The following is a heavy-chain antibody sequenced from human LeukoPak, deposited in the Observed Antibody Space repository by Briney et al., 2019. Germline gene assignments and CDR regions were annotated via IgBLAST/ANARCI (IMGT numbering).Heavy chain of an antibody. D-gene: IGHD3-3*01. Sequence: SETLSLTCAVYGGSFSGCYWSWIRQPPGKGLEWIGEVNHSGSTNYNPSLKSRVTISVDTSKNQFSLKLSSVTAADTAVYYCARGLFGGELTAFDYWGQGTLVTVSS. J-gene: IGHJ4*02. CDR3: ARGLFGGELTAFDY. CDR1: GGSFSGCY. CDR2: VNHSGST. V-gene: IGHV4-34*01.